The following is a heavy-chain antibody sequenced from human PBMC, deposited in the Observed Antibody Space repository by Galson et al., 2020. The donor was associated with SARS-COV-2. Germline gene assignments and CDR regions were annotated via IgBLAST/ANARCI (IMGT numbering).Heavy chain of an antibody. Sequence: SVKVSCKVSGYTLTELSIHWVRQAPGKGLEWMGGFDPEDGETIYAQKFQGRVTITEDTSTDTAYMELSSLRSEDTAVYYCATGTPVGTTGWFDRWGQGTLVTVSS. CDR3: ATGTPVGTTGWFDR. V-gene: IGHV1-24*01. J-gene: IGHJ5*02. CDR2: FDPEDGET. D-gene: IGHD1-26*01. CDR1: GYTLTELS.